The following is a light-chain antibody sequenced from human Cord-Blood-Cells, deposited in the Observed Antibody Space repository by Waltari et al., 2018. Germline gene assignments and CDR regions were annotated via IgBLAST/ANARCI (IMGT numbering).Light chain of an antibody. CDR3: QQSYSTPYT. CDR2: AAC. CDR1: KSIRSY. V-gene: IGKV1-39*01. J-gene: IGKJ2*01. Sequence: DLKMTQSPSSLSASVGDRVTITCRASKSIRSYLNWYQQKQGKAPKRLISAACSLQSGVPSRISGSGSGTDFTLTISSLQPEDFATYYCQQSYSTPYTFGQGTKVEIK.